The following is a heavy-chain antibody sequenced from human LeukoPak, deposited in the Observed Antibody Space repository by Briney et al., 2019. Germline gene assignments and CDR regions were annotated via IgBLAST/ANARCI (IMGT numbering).Heavy chain of an antibody. J-gene: IGHJ5*02. CDR3: AKDIDYYGSGSPNWFDP. Sequence: GGSLRLSCAASGFTFSSYGMHWVRQAPGKGLEWVAVISYDGSNEYYADSVKGRFTISRDNSKNTLYLQMNSLRAEDTAVYYCAKDIDYYGSGSPNWFDPWGQGTLVTVSS. D-gene: IGHD3-10*01. CDR2: ISYDGSNE. V-gene: IGHV3-30*18. CDR1: GFTFSSYG.